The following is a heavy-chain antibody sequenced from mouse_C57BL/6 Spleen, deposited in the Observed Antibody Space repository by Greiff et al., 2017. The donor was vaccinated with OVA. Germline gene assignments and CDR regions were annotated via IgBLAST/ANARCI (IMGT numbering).Heavy chain of an antibody. Sequence: VQLKESGAELVRPGSSVKMSCKTSGYTFTSYGINWVKQRPGQGLEWIGYIYIGNGYTEYNEKFKGKATLTSDTSSSTAYMQLSSLTSEDSAIYFCARSFYGSSEGWFAYWGQGTLVTVSA. CDR2: IYIGNGYT. J-gene: IGHJ3*01. CDR1: GYTFTSYG. D-gene: IGHD1-1*01. CDR3: ARSFYGSSEGWFAY. V-gene: IGHV1-58*01.